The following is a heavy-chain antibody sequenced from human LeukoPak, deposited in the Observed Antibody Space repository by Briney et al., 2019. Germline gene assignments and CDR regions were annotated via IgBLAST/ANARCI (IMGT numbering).Heavy chain of an antibody. V-gene: IGHV4-38-2*02. CDR3: ARDGYNSWGPEPGNYYFDY. CDR1: IYSINSGYY. CDR2: IYHSGTT. D-gene: IGHD5-24*01. Sequence: PSETLSLTCTVSIYSINSGYYWGWIRQPPGKGLEWIGSIYHSGTTYYNPSLKSRVTISVDTSKNQFSLKLSSVTAADTAVYYCARDGYNSWGPEPGNYYFDYWGQGTLVTVSS. J-gene: IGHJ4*02.